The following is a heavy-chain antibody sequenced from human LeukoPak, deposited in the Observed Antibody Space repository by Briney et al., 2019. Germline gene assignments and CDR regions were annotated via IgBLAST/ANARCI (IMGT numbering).Heavy chain of an antibody. V-gene: IGHV3-7*03. Sequence: GGSLRLSCAASRFTFSNYWMSWVRQAPGKGLEWVANIKQDGSEKYYVGSVKGRFTISRDNAKNSLYLQMNSPRAEDTAVYYCVRDQVRAYGSYGFYYCAMDVWGQGTTVTVSS. CDR2: IKQDGSEK. J-gene: IGHJ6*02. CDR3: VRDQVRAYGSYGFYYCAMDV. CDR1: RFTFSNYW. D-gene: IGHD5-18*01.